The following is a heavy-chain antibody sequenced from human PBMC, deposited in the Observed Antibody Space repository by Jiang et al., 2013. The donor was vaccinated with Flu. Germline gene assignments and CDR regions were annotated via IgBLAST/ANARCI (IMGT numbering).Heavy chain of an antibody. CDR2: INPSGGST. CDR3: VTDSSGYDAFDI. CDR1: GYTFTSYY. J-gene: IGHJ3*02. Sequence: GAEVKKPGASVKVSCKASGYTFTSYYMHWVRQAPGQGLEWMGIINPSGGSTSYAQKFQGRVTMTRDTSTSTVYMELSSLRSEDTAVYYCVTDSSGYDAFDIWGQGTMVTVSS. V-gene: IGHV1-46*03. D-gene: IGHD3-22*01.